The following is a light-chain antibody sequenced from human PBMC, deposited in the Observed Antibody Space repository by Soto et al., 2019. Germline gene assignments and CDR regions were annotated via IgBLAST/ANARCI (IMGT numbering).Light chain of an antibody. CDR1: QSLSSSY. CDR2: GSS. Sequence: EIVLTQSPVTLSLSPGERATLSCRASQSLSSSYLVWYQQKPGQAPRLLIYGSSSRATGTPDRFRGSGSGTDFTLTIRRVEPEDFAVYYCQQYGSPPYTFGQGTKLEI. CDR3: QQYGSPPYT. J-gene: IGKJ2*01. V-gene: IGKV3-20*01.